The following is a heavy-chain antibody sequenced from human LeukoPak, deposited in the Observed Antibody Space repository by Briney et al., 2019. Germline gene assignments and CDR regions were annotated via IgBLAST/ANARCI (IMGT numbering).Heavy chain of an antibody. CDR3: VSFYETY. V-gene: IGHV3-74*01. Sequence: GGSLRLSCAASGNYRMHWVRQAPGKGLVWVSHINSDGSWTSYAGSVKGRFTISKDNAKNTVYLQMNSLRAEDTAVYYCVSFYETYWGRGTLVTVSS. CDR1: GNYR. J-gene: IGHJ4*02. CDR2: INSDGSWT. D-gene: IGHD2/OR15-2a*01.